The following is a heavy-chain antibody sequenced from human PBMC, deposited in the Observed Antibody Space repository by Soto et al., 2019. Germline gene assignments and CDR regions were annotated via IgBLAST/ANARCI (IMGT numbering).Heavy chain of an antibody. CDR3: ARGAYSGMQHSGGHMDV. CDR2: MNPNSGNT. D-gene: IGHD3-9*01. CDR1: GYTFTSYD. V-gene: IGHV1-8*01. J-gene: IGHJ6*02. Sequence: QVQLVQSGAEVKKPEASVKVSCKASGYTFTSYDINWVRQATGQGLEWMGWMNPNSGNTGYAQKFQGRVTMTRNTSVSTAYMELSSLRSEDTAGYYSARGAYSGMQHSGGHMDVWGQGPTVTVSS.